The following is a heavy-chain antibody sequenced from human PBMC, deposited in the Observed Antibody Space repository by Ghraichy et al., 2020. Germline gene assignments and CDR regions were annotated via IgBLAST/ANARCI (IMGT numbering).Heavy chain of an antibody. V-gene: IGHV3-73*01. CDR2: VRSKTNSYAT. Sequence: LSLTCAASGFTFSDSAMHWVRQASGKGLEWVGRVRSKTNSYATAYAASVTGRFTISRDDSKNMAYLQMNSLKTEDTAVYYCTRGSSGSFVFDSWGQGTLVTVSS. J-gene: IGHJ4*02. D-gene: IGHD6-19*01. CDR1: GFTFSDSA. CDR3: TRGSSGSFVFDS.